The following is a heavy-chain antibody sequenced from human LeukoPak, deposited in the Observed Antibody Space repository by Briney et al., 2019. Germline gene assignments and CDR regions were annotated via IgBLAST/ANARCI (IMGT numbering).Heavy chain of an antibody. D-gene: IGHD3-10*01. CDR1: GGSISSYY. V-gene: IGHV4-59*08. Sequence: SETLSLTCTVSGGSISSYYWSWIRQPPGKGLEWIGYIYYSGSTNYNPSLKSRVTISVDTSKNQFSLKLSSVTAADTAVYYCARVGPYGSGSYYFDYWGPGTLVTVSS. CDR2: IYYSGST. J-gene: IGHJ4*02. CDR3: ARVGPYGSGSYYFDY.